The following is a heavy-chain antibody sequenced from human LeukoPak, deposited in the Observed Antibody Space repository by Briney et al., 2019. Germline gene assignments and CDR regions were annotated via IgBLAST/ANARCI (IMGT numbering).Heavy chain of an antibody. CDR1: GFTFSSYS. V-gene: IGHV3-53*01. Sequence: PGGSLRLSCAASGFTFSSYSMNWVRQAPGKGLEWVSVIYSGGSTYYADSVKGRFTISTDNSKNTLYLQMNSLRAEDTAVFSCASHILGAFDIWGQGTMVTVSS. J-gene: IGHJ3*02. CDR2: IYSGGST. D-gene: IGHD2-21*01. CDR3: ASHILGAFDI.